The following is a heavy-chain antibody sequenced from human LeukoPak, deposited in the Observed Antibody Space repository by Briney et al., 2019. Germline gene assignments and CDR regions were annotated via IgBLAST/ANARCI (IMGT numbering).Heavy chain of an antibody. D-gene: IGHD3-22*01. CDR1: GFTFSSYS. V-gene: IGHV3-21*01. CDR2: ISSSSSYI. CDR3: ARGGGGVITMIPPLKV. J-gene: IGHJ4*02. Sequence: KTGGSLRLSCAASGFTFSSYSMNWVRQAPGKGLEWVSSISSSSSYIYYADSVKGRFTISRDNAKNSLYLQMNSLRAEDTAVYYCARGGGGVITMIPPLKVWGQGTLVTVSS.